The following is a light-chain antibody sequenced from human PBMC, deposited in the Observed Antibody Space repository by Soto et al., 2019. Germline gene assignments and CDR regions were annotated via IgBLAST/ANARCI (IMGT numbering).Light chain of an antibody. V-gene: IGLV2-14*01. CDR3: NSYSSTNFYV. CDR1: SSDVGGYNY. CDR2: QVT. J-gene: IGLJ1*01. Sequence: QSVLTQPASVSGSPGQSITISCTGTSSDVGGYNYVSWYKQHPGKAPKLLIYQVTSRASGVSHRFSGSKSGNTASLTISGLQPEDEAEYYCNSYSSTNFYVFGTGTKVTVL.